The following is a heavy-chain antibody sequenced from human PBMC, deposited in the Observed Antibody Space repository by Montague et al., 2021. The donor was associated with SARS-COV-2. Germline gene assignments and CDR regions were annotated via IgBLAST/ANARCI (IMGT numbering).Heavy chain of an antibody. CDR3: VRHSLAVTAIYNWFDP. V-gene: IGHV4-39*01. CDR2: IYYSGST. CDR1: GGSISSSSYY. D-gene: IGHD2-21*02. J-gene: IGHJ5*02. Sequence: SETLSLTCTVSGGSISSSSYYWGWIRQPPGKGLEWIGSIYYSGSTYYNPSLKSRVTISVDTSKNQFSLKLSSVTAADTAVYYCVRHSLAVTAIYNWFDPWGQGTLVTVSS.